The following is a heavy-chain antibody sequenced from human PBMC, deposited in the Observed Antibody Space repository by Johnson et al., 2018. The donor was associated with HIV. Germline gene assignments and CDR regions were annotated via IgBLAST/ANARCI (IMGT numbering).Heavy chain of an antibody. CDR1: GFTFSSYG. J-gene: IGHJ3*02. D-gene: IGHD6-6*01. V-gene: IGHV3-30*02. Sequence: QVQLVESGGGLVKPGGSLRLPCAASGFTFSSYGMHWVRQAPGKGLEWVAFIRYDGSNKYYADSVKGRFTISRDNSNNTLSLQMGSLRAEDMAVYYCAREGRGSSSGAFDIWGQGTMVTVSS. CDR2: IRYDGSNK. CDR3: AREGRGSSSGAFDI.